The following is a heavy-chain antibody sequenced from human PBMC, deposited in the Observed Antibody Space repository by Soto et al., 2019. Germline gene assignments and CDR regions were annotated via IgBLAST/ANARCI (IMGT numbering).Heavy chain of an antibody. CDR3: ARDLGGFRNDTGCYSRDY. V-gene: IGHV1-18*01. CDR1: GYTFTTYG. CDR2: ISPYNGNT. J-gene: IGHJ4*02. Sequence: QVQLVQSGAEVKKPGASVKVSCKASGYTFTTYGVSWVRQAPGQGLEWMGWISPYNGNTTYAQNFQGRVTMTTDTSTSTVHMELRSLRSDDTAMYYCARDLGGFRNDTGCYSRDYWGRGTLVTVSS. D-gene: IGHD2-15*01.